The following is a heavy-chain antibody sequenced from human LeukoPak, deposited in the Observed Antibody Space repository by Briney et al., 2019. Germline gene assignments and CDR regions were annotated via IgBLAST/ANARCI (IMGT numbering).Heavy chain of an antibody. CDR3: ASEYYYDSSGYYPYFDY. D-gene: IGHD3-22*01. J-gene: IGHJ4*02. CDR1: GGSISSYY. Sequence: SETLSLTCTVSGGSISSYYWSWIRQPPGKGLVWIGYIYYSGSTNYNPSLKSRVTISVDTSKNQFSLKLSSVTAADTAVYYCASEYYYDSSGYYPYFDYWGQGTLVTVSS. V-gene: IGHV4-59*08. CDR2: IYYSGST.